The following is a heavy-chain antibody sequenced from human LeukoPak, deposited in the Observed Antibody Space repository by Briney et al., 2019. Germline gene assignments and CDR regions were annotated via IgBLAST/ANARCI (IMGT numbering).Heavy chain of an antibody. J-gene: IGHJ4*02. CDR3: ARRKSSYGDYIDY. D-gene: IGHD4-17*01. CDR2: IYYSGST. Sequence: SETLSLTCTVSGGSISSSSYYWGWIRQPPGKGLEWIGSIYYSGSTYYNPSLKSRVTISVDTSENQFSLKLSSVTAADTAVYYCARRKSSYGDYIDYWGQGTLVTVSS. V-gene: IGHV4-39*01. CDR1: GGSISSSSYY.